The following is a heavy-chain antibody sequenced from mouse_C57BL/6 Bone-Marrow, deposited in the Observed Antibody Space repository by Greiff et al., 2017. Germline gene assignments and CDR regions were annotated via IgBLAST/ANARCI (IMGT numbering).Heavy chain of an antibody. Sequence: QVQLQQPGAELVKPWASVKMSCKASGYTFTSYWITWVKQRPGQGLEWIGDIYPGSGSTNYNEKFKSKATLTVDTSSSTAYMQLSSLTSEDSAVYYCAPRNLYDGYSDYWGQGTTLTVSS. J-gene: IGHJ2*01. CDR3: APRNLYDGYSDY. D-gene: IGHD2-3*01. V-gene: IGHV1-55*01. CDR2: IYPGSGST. CDR1: GYTFTSYW.